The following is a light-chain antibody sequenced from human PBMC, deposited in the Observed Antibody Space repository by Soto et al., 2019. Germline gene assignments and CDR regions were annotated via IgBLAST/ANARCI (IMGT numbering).Light chain of an antibody. J-gene: IGKJ1*01. Sequence: EVMLTQSPGTLSLSPGERANLSCRASQSVSSNYLAWYQQKSGQAPRLLIYGASNRATGIPDRFSGSGSGTDFTHTIRRLEPEDFAVYYCQQYDTSPRTFGQGTKVEFK. V-gene: IGKV3-20*01. CDR1: QSVSSNY. CDR3: QQYDTSPRT. CDR2: GAS.